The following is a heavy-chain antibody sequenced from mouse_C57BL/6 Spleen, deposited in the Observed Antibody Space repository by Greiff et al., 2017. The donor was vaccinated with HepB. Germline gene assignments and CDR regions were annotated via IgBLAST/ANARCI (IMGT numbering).Heavy chain of an antibody. Sequence: EVKLVESGGGLVKPGGSLKLSCAASGFTFSSYAMSWARQTPEKRLEWVATISDGGSYTYYPDNVKGRFTISRDNAKNNLYLQMSHLKSEDTAMYYCARDGGEVFAYWGQGTLVTVSA. CDR3: ARDGGEVFAY. V-gene: IGHV5-4*01. CDR1: GFTFSSYA. J-gene: IGHJ3*01. CDR2: ISDGGSYT.